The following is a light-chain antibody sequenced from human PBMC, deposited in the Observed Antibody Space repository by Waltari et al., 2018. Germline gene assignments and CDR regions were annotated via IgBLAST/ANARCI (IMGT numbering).Light chain of an antibody. CDR1: QNINSW. J-gene: IGKJ1*01. CDR3: QQYNSFSPWT. CDR2: KAS. Sequence: DIQLTQSPSTLSASVGDRVTITCRASQNINSWLAWYQQKPGKAPKLLIYKASDLQRWVPSRFSGSGSGTVFTLTISSLQPDDFATYYCQQYNSFSPWTFGLGTKVETK. V-gene: IGKV1-5*03.